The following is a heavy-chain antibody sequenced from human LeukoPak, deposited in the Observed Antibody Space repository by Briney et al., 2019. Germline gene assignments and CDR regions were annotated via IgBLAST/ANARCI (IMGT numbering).Heavy chain of an antibody. CDR1: GFTFSSYE. CDR2: ISSSSSTI. Sequence: PGGSLRLSCAASGFTFSSYEMNWVRQAPGKGLEWVSYISSSSSTIYYADSVKGRFTISRDNAKNSLYLQMNSLRAEDTAVHYCARLPKYSSSWYTDYWGQGTLVTVSS. CDR3: ARLPKYSSSWYTDY. V-gene: IGHV3-48*01. D-gene: IGHD6-13*01. J-gene: IGHJ4*02.